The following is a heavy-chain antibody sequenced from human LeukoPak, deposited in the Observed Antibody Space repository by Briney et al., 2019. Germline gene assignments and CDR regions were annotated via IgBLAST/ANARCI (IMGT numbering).Heavy chain of an antibody. V-gene: IGHV1-69*13. CDR2: IIPIFGTA. CDR3: ARGVGVTYYYDSSGQT. CDR1: GYTFTSYG. D-gene: IGHD3-22*01. J-gene: IGHJ5*02. Sequence: ASVKVSCKASGYTFTSYGISWVRQAPGQGLEWMGGIIPIFGTANYAQKFQGRVTITADESTSTAYMELSSLRSEDTAVYYCARGVGVTYYYDSSGQTWGQGTLVTVSS.